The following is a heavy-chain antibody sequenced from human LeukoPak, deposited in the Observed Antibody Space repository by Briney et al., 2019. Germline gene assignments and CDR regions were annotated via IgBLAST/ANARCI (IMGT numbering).Heavy chain of an antibody. J-gene: IGHJ4*02. V-gene: IGHV3-30-3*01. CDR2: ISYDGSNK. D-gene: IGHD3-10*01. Sequence: SLRLSCAASGFTFSSYAMHWVRQAPGKGLEWVAVISYDGSNKYYTDSVKGRFTISRDDSKNTLYLQMNSLRAEDTAVYYCARDGGYYGSGSYYNPSYWGQGTLVTVSS. CDR1: GFTFSSYA. CDR3: ARDGGYYGSGSYYNPSY.